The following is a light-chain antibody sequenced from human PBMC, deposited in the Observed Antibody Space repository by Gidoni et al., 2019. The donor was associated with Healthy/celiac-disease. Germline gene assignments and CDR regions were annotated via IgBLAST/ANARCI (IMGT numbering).Light chain of an antibody. J-gene: IGKJ4*01. V-gene: IGKV1-33*01. CDR3: QQYDNLPLT. Sequence: DIQMTQSPSSLSASVGDRVTITCQASQVISNYLNWYQQKPGKPPKLLIYDASNLETGVPSRFSGSGSGTDFTFTISSLQPEDIETYYCQQYDNLPLTFGGGTKVEIK. CDR1: QVISNY. CDR2: DAS.